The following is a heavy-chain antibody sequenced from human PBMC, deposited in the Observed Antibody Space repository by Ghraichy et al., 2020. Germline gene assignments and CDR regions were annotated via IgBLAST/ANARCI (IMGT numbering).Heavy chain of an antibody. D-gene: IGHD3-16*02. J-gene: IGHJ6*02. V-gene: IGHV1-24*01. CDR1: GYTLTELS. CDR2: FDPEDGET. CDR3: ATGIVNDYVWGSYRYPVYYYGMDV. Sequence: ASVKVSCKVSGYTLTELSMHWVRQAPGKGLEWMGGFDPEDGETIYAQKFQGRVTMTEDTSTDTAYMELSSLKSEDTAVYYCATGIVNDYVWGSYRYPVYYYGMDVWGQGTTVTVSS.